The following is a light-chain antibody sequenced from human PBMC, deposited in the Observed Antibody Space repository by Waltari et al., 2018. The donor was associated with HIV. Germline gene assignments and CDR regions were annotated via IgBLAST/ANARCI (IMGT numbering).Light chain of an antibody. CDR3: SSYAGSNWV. V-gene: IGLV2-8*01. CDR2: EVI. Sequence: QSALTQPPSASGSPGQSATITCTGTSSDVGGYNYVSWYQQHPGKAPKSLIYEVIKRPSGVPDRFSGSKSGNTASLTVSGLQAEDEADYYCSSYAGSNWVFGGGTKLTVL. CDR1: SSDVGGYNY. J-gene: IGLJ3*02.